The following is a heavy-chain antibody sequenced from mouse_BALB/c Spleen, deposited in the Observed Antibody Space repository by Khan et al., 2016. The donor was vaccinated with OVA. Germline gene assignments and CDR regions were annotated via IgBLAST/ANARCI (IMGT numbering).Heavy chain of an antibody. CDR1: GYTFTSYW. D-gene: IGHD6-1*01. CDR3: AASSLSYYSMNS. V-gene: IGHV1-7*01. J-gene: IGHJ4*01. CDR2: INPSTGYT. Sequence: QVQLQQSGAELAKPGASVKMSCKASGYTFTSYWMHWVKQRPGQGLEWIGYINPSTGYTEYNQKFKYKATLTTDNSSSTAYMQLSSLTSEEYAVSYSAASSLSYYSMNSWGQGTTITVSS.